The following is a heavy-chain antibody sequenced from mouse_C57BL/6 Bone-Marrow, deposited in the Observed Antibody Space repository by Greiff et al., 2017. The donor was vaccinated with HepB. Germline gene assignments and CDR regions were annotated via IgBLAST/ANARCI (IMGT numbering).Heavy chain of an antibody. V-gene: IGHV5-2*01. J-gene: IGHJ1*03. CDR1: EYEFPSHD. CDR2: INSDGGST. D-gene: IGHD4-1*01. Sequence: EVKLVESGGGLVQPGESLKLSCESNEYEFPSHDMSWVRKTPEKRLELVAAINSDGGSTYYPDTMERRFIISRDNTKKTLYLQMSSLRSEDAALYYCARGVTGTDWYFDVWGTGTTVTVSS. CDR3: ARGVTGTDWYFDV.